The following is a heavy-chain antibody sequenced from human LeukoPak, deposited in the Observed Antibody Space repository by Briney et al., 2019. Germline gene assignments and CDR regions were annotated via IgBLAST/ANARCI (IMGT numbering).Heavy chain of an antibody. CDR2: INHSGST. CDR3: AGTDFWSDPFDY. V-gene: IGHV4-34*01. Sequence: SETLSLTCAVYGGSFSGYYWSWIRQPPGKGLEWIGEINHSGSTNYNPSLKSRVTISVDTSKIKFSLKLSSVTAADTAVYYCAGTDFWSDPFDYWGQGTLVTVSS. CDR1: GGSFSGYY. D-gene: IGHD3-3*01. J-gene: IGHJ4*02.